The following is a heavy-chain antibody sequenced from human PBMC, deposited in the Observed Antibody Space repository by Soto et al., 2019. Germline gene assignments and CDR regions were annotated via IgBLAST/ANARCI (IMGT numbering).Heavy chain of an antibody. J-gene: IGHJ3*02. CDR3: AHIGVIVGATYAFDI. Sequence: SGPTLVNPAQTLTLTCTFSGFSLSTSGVGVGWIRQPPGKALEWLALIYWNDDKRYSPFLKSRLTITKDTSKNQVVLTMTNMDPVDTATYYCAHIGVIVGATYAFDIWGQGTMVTVSS. CDR2: IYWNDDK. D-gene: IGHD1-26*01. CDR1: GFSLSTSGVG. V-gene: IGHV2-5*01.